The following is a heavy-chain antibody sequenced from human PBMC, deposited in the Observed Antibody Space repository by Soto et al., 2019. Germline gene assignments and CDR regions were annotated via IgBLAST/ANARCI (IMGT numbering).Heavy chain of an antibody. V-gene: IGHV3-48*02. CDR3: ARDLLCSSTSCYGYYYYGMDV. Sequence: EVQLVESGGGLVQPGGSLRLSCAASGFTFSSYSMNWVRQAPGKGLEWVSYISSSSSTIYYADSVKGRFTISRDNANNSLYRQMNSLIDEDTAVYYCARDLLCSSTSCYGYYYYGMDVWGQGTTVTVSS. J-gene: IGHJ6*02. CDR1: GFTFSSYS. D-gene: IGHD2-2*01. CDR2: ISSSSSTI.